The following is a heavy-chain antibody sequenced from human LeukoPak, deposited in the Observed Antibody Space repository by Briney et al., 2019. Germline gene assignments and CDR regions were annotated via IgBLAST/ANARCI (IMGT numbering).Heavy chain of an antibody. V-gene: IGHV4-34*01. CDR2: INDSGSP. J-gene: IGHJ4*02. D-gene: IGHD2-2*01. CDR1: GGSFNGYH. Sequence: SETLSLTCEVNGGSFNGYHWTWIRQSPGKGREWIGEINDSGSPIYSPSLRSRLTISVDTSKNQFSVTLTSVTVADTAVYYCARGPHQHWPLGQFWGQGSLVTVSS. CDR3: ARGPHQHWPLGQF.